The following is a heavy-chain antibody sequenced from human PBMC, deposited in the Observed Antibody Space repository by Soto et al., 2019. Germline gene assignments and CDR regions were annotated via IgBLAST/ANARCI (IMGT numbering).Heavy chain of an antibody. CDR2: IYYSGST. Sequence: KPSETLSLTCTVSGGSLSSYYWSWIRQPPGKGLEWIGYIYYSGSTNYNPSLKSRVTISVDTSKNQFSLKLSSVTAADTAVYYCARTRLGYSYGSGWFDPWGQGTLVTVSS. CDR1: GGSLSSYY. D-gene: IGHD5-18*01. CDR3: ARTRLGYSYGSGWFDP. J-gene: IGHJ5*02. V-gene: IGHV4-59*01.